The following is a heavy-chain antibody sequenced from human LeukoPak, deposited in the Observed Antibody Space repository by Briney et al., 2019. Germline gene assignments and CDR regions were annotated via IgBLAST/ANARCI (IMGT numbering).Heavy chain of an antibody. J-gene: IGHJ2*01. CDR1: GYTFTGYF. CDR2: LNPNSGDT. V-gene: IGHV1-2*02. CDR3: ARDARYWYFDL. Sequence: ASVRVSCKASGYTFTGYFLHWVRQAPGQGLEWMGWLNPNSGDTNDAQKFQGRVTMTRDTSISTAYMELSRLRSDDTAVYYCARDARYWYFDLWGRGTLVTVSS.